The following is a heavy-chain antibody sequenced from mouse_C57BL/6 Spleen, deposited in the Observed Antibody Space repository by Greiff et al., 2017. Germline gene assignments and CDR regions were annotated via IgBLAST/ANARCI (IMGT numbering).Heavy chain of an antibody. CDR2: ISSGSSTL. V-gene: IGHV5-17*01. Sequence: EVKLVESGGGLVKPGGSLKLSCAASGFTFSDYGMHWVRQAPETGLEWVAYISSGSSTLYYADTVKGRFTISRDNAKNTLFLQMTSLRSEDTAMYYCARPYSNYVLFAYWGQGTLVTVSA. CDR3: ARPYSNYVLFAY. D-gene: IGHD2-5*01. CDR1: GFTFSDYG. J-gene: IGHJ3*01.